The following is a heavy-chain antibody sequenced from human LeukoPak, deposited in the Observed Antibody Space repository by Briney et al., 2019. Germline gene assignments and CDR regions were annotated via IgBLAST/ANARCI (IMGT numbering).Heavy chain of an antibody. D-gene: IGHD3-3*01. V-gene: IGHV3-49*03. CDR2: IRSKAYGGTT. Sequence: PGGSLRLSCTASGFTFGDYAMSWFRQAPGKGLEWVGFIRSKAYGGTTEYAASVKGRFTISRDDSKSIAYLQMNSLKTEDTAVYYCTRTEVATYYDFWSGYPTSYGMDVWGQGTTVTVSS. CDR1: GFTFGDYA. J-gene: IGHJ6*02. CDR3: TRTEVATYYDFWSGYPTSYGMDV.